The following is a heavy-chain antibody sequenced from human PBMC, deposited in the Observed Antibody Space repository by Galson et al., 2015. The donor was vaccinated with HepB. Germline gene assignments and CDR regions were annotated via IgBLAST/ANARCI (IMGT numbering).Heavy chain of an antibody. J-gene: IGHJ4*02. V-gene: IGHV3-48*02. CDR1: GFTFSSYS. Sequence: SLRLSCAASGFTFSSYSMNWVRQAPGMGLEWVSYISSSSSTIYYADSVKGRFTISRDNAKNSLYLQMNSLRDKDTAVYYCARDPPSDIMAGYYLDYRAQGTLVTVSS. CDR3: ARDPPSDIMAGYYLDY. CDR2: ISSSSSTI. D-gene: IGHD3-9*01.